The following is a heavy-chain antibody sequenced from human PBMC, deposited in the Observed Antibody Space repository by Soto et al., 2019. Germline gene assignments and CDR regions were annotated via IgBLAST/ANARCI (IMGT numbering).Heavy chain of an antibody. CDR3: ARPVEMATISRSYLFY. CDR2: IIPIFGTG. V-gene: IGHV1-69*13. D-gene: IGHD5-12*01. CDR1: GGTFSNYA. J-gene: IGHJ4*02. Sequence: SVKVSCKASGGTFSNYAINWVRQAPGQGLEWMGGIIPIFGTGNYAQKFQGRVTITADESTSTAYLDLSGLRPEDTAVYYCARPVEMATISRSYLFYWGQGTLVTVSS.